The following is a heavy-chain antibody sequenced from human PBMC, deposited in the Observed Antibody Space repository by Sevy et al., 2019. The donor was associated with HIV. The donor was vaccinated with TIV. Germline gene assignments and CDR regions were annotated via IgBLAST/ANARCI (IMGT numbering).Heavy chain of an antibody. CDR2: INQHGGKK. J-gene: IGHJ4*02. CDR1: GFPLSSYW. Sequence: GGSLRLSCAASGFPLSSYWMTWVRQAPGKGLEWVANINQHGGKKYYLDSVKGRFTISRDNAKNSVYLQMNSLRAEDTAIYFCAREIAGAGSYWGQGTLVTVSS. CDR3: AREIAGAGSY. D-gene: IGHD6-13*01. V-gene: IGHV3-7*01.